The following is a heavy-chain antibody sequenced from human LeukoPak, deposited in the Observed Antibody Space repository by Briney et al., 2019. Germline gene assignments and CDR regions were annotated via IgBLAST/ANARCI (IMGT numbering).Heavy chain of an antibody. J-gene: IGHJ4*02. CDR3: ARGLLWFGEYNQLDY. Sequence: GASVKVSCKASGGTFSSYAISWVRQAPGQGLEWMGWISAYNGNTNYAQTLQGRVTMTTDTSTSTAYMELRSLRSDDTAVYYCARGLLWFGEYNQLDYWGQGTLVTVSS. CDR1: GGTFSSYA. V-gene: IGHV1-18*01. CDR2: ISAYNGNT. D-gene: IGHD3-10*01.